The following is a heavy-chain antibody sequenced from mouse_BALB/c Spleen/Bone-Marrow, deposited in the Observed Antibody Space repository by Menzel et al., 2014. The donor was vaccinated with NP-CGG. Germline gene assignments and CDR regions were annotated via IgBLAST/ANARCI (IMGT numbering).Heavy chain of an antibody. CDR3: TRNGFYYYGSSRYFTMDY. CDR1: GITFSSYG. V-gene: IGHV5-6*01. Sequence: EVKLVESGGDLVKPGGSLKLSCAASGITFSSYGMSWVRQTPDRRLEWVASISSDSFYTYYSDSVKGRFTISRDNAKNTLYLQMSSLKSEDTAMYYCTRNGFYYYGSSRYFTMDYWGQGTSVTVSS. CDR2: ISSDSFYT. J-gene: IGHJ4*01. D-gene: IGHD1-1*01.